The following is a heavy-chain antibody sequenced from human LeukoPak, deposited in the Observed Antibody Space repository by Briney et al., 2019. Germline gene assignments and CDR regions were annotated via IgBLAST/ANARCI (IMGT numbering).Heavy chain of an antibody. V-gene: IGHV1-8*01. CDR1: GYTFTSYD. D-gene: IGHD3-22*01. CDR3: ARRADDYDSSCYQH. J-gene: IGHJ4*02. Sequence: GASVKVSCKASGYTFTSYDINWVRQATGQGLEWMGWMNPNSGNSGYAQKFQGRVTMTRDTSMTTAYMELSSLRSDDTAVYYCARRADDYDSSCYQHWGRGTLVTVSS. CDR2: MNPNSGNS.